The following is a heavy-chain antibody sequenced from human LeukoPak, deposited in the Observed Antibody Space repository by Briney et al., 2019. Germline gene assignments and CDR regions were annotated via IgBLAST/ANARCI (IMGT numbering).Heavy chain of an antibody. Sequence: SETLSLTCTVSGGSISSGDYYWSWIRQPPGKGLEWIGYIYYSGSTYYNPSLKSRVTISVDTSKNQFSLKLSSVTAADTAVYYCARGCSGSYKEGEDWFGPWGQGTLVTVSS. CDR2: IYYSGST. CDR1: GGSISSGDYY. D-gene: IGHD1-26*01. CDR3: ARGCSGSYKEGEDWFGP. V-gene: IGHV4-30-4*08. J-gene: IGHJ5*02.